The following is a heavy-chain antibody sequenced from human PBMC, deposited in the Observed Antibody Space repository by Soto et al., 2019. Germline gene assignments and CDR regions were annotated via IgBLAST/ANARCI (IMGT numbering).Heavy chain of an antibody. Sequence: PSETLSLTCTVSGGSISSYYWSWIRQPPGKGLEWIGYIYYSGSTNYNPSLKSRVTISVDTSKNQFSLKLSSVTAADTAVYYCARIGYGDYDTWFYPWGQRTPVPVSS. V-gene: IGHV4-59*01. D-gene: IGHD4-17*01. CDR1: GGSISSYY. CDR2: IYYSGST. J-gene: IGHJ5*02. CDR3: ARIGYGDYDTWFYP.